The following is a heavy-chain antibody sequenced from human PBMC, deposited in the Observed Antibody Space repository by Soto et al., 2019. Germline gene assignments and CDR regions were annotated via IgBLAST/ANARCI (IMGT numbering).Heavy chain of an antibody. CDR1: GGSISSGDYY. CDR2: IYFSGTT. D-gene: IGHD3-22*01. J-gene: IGHJ5*02. CDR3: ARRDRSGFSYWLDT. V-gene: IGHV4-31*03. Sequence: SETLSLTCTVSGGSISSGDYYWSCIRQHPGKGLEWIGTIYFSGTTYYNPSLKSRVTISVDTSKNQFSLNLSSVTAADTAVYYCARRDRSGFSYWLDTWGQGTLVTVSS.